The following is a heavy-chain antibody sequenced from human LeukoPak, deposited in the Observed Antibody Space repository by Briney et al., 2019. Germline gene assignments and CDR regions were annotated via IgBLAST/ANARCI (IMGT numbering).Heavy chain of an antibody. Sequence: GGSLRLSCAASGFTFSNNGMHWIRQDPGKGLEWVAVVSYDGSKTYYGNSMKGRFTISRDNSKNTLYLQMNSLRAEDTAVYFCARKDSGRYINPFDSWGQGTLVTVSS. J-gene: IGHJ4*02. CDR3: ARKDSGRYINPFDS. CDR2: VSYDGSKT. V-gene: IGHV3-30*03. D-gene: IGHD3-10*01. CDR1: GFTFSNNG.